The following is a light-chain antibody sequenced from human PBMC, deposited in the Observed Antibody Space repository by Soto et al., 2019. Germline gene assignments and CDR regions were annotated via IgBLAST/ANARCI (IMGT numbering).Light chain of an antibody. CDR2: EVN. CDR1: SSDVGSYTY. CDR3: SSYTRSSTLSV. Sequence: QSVLTQPASVSGSPRQSITISCTGASSDVGSYTYVSWYQQHPGKAPKLMIYEVNNRPSGVSNRFSGSKSGNTASLTISGLQAEDDADYYCSSYTRSSTLSVFGTGTKVTVL. J-gene: IGLJ1*01. V-gene: IGLV2-14*01.